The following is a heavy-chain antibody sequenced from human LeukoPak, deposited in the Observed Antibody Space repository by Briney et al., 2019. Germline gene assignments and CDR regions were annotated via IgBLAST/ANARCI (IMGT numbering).Heavy chain of an antibody. CDR2: ISAYNGNT. J-gene: IGHJ3*02. V-gene: IGHV1-18*04. D-gene: IGHD3-16*02. CDR3: ARGEIMITFGGVIVDAFDI. CDR1: GYTFTGYY. Sequence: ASVTVSCKASGYTFTGYYMHWVRQAPGQGLEWMGWISAYNGNTNYAQKLQGRVTMNTDTSTSTAYMELRGLRSDDTAVYYCARGEIMITFGGVIVDAFDIWGQGTMVTVSS.